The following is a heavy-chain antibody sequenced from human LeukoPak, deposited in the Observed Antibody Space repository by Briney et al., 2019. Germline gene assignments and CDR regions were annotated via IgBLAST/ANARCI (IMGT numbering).Heavy chain of an antibody. CDR2: ISYDGSNK. J-gene: IGHJ6*03. CDR1: GFTFSSYA. V-gene: IGHV3-30*04. CDR3: ARGPYYYYMDV. Sequence: GALRLSCAASGFTFSSYAMHWVRQAPGKGLEWVAVISYDGSNKYYADSVKGRFTISRGNSKNTLYLQMNSLRAEDTAVYYCARGPYYYYMDVWGKGTTVTVSS.